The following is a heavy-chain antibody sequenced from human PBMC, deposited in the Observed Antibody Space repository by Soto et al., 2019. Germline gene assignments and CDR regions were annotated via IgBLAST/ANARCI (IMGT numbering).Heavy chain of an antibody. D-gene: IGHD3-10*01. CDR1: GGSFSGYY. CDR2: INHSGST. V-gene: IGHV4-34*01. CDR3: ARGPSYGSGRKKQRNYYYGMDV. J-gene: IGHJ6*02. Sequence: PSETLSLTCAVYGGSFSGYYWSWIRQPPGKGLEWIGEINHSGSTNYNPSLKSRVTISVDTSKNQFSLKLSSVTAADTAVYYCARGPSYGSGRKKQRNYYYGMDVWGQGTTVTVSS.